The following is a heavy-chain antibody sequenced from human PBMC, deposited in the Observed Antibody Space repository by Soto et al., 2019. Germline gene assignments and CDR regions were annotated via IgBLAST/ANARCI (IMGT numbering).Heavy chain of an antibody. D-gene: IGHD3-16*01. CDR2: IFYSGPT. Sequence: QVQLQESGPGLVKPSQTLSLTCTVSGDSTTSVVHYWTWIRHLPGKGLEWIGYIFYSGPTSYNPSLKSRVTISVDTSKNQFSLKLNSVTAADTAVYYCARDRVMLTFGGASEEWGIDSWGQGTLVTVSS. J-gene: IGHJ4*02. V-gene: IGHV4-31*03. CDR1: GDSTTSVVHY. CDR3: ARDRVMLTFGGASEEWGIDS.